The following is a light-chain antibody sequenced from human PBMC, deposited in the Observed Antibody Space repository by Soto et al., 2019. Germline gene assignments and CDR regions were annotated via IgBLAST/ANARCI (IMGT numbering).Light chain of an antibody. CDR1: QSISIW. CDR3: QQYNNYLYS. CDR2: KAS. J-gene: IGKJ2*03. Sequence: DIQMTQSPSTLSASVGDRVTITCRASQSISIWLAWYQQKPGKAPKLLIYKASSLEGGVPSRFSGSGSGTEFTLTISSLQPDDSATYYCQQYNNYLYSFGQGTKLEIK. V-gene: IGKV1-5*03.